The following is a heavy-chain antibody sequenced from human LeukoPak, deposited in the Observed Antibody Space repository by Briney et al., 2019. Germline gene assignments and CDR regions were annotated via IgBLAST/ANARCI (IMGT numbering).Heavy chain of an antibody. CDR1: GFSLSSYE. D-gene: IGHD3-10*01. CDR2: TSRSGSTR. V-gene: IGHV3-48*03. J-gene: IGHJ6*03. CDR3: ARDRGWNYLDV. Sequence: GSLRLSCAASGFSLSSYEMNWVRQAPGQGLEWVSYTSRSGSTRYYADSVKGRLTMSRDNAKNSLYLQMNSLRAEDTAVYYCARDRGWNYLDVWGKGTTVTVSS.